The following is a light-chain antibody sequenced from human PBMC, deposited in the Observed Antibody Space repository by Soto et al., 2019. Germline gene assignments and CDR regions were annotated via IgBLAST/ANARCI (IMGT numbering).Light chain of an antibody. CDR1: SSDVGGHDY. Sequence: QSALTQPASVSGSPGQSITISCTGTSSDVGGHDYVSWYLQHPGKAPKLLIYEAFNRPSGVSDRFSGSKSGGTASLTISGLQVEDEGDYYCSSFTSTNTWVFGGGTKLTVL. V-gene: IGLV2-14*01. CDR3: SSFTSTNTWV. J-gene: IGLJ3*02. CDR2: EAF.